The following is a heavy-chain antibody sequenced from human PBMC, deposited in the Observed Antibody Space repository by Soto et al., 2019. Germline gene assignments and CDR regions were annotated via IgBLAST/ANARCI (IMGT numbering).Heavy chain of an antibody. CDR2: ISAYNGNT. J-gene: IGHJ3*01. CDR3: ARGAKYKSKWPTRSPVDV. CDR1: GSSFNTYG. V-gene: IGHV1-18*04. Sequence: QVQLVQSGSEVKKPGDSVKVSCKASGSSFNTYGFSWVRQAPGQGLEWMGWISAYNGNTNSAEKVQDRVTMTTDADTTTVYMEPRSLRADDTAVYYCARGAKYKSKWPTRSPVDVWGQGTMVTVAS. D-gene: IGHD1-20*01.